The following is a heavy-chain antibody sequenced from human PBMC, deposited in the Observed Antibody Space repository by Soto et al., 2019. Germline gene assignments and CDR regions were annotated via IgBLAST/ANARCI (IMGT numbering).Heavy chain of an antibody. J-gene: IGHJ6*02. CDR2: IWYDGSNK. CDR3: ARSTRYCSSTSCEYYYGMDV. Sequence: GGSLRLSCAASGFTFSSYGMHWVRQAPGKGLEWVAVIWYDGSNKYYADSVKGRFTISRDNSKNTLYLQMNSLRAEDTAVYYCARSTRYCSSTSCEYYYGMDVWGQGTTVTVSS. V-gene: IGHV3-33*01. D-gene: IGHD2-2*01. CDR1: GFTFSSYG.